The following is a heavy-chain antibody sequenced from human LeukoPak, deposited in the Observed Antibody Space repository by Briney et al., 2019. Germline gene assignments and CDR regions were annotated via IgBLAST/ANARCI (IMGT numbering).Heavy chain of an antibody. CDR1: GFTFSSYS. V-gene: IGHV3-21*01. J-gene: IGHJ6*02. D-gene: IGHD4-17*01. CDR2: FSSSSSYI. Sequence: GGSLRLSCAASGFTFSSYSMNWVRQAPGKGLEWVSSFSSSSSYIYYADSVKGRFTISRDNAKNSLYLQMNSLRAEDTAVYYCARDRSVTNYYYGMDVWGQGTTVTVSS. CDR3: ARDRSVTNYYYGMDV.